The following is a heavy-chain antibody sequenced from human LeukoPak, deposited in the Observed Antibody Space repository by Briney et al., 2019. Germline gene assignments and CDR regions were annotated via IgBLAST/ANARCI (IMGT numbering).Heavy chain of an antibody. CDR3: AGDRYSSSWLNWFDP. J-gene: IGHJ5*02. CDR2: INWNGGST. CDR1: GFTFDDYG. V-gene: IGHV3-20*04. D-gene: IGHD6-13*01. Sequence: PGGSLRLSCAASGFTFDDYGMSWVRQAPGKGLEWVSGINWNGGSTGYADSVKGRFTISGDNAKNSLYLQMNSLRAEDTALYYCAGDRYSSSWLNWFDPWGQGTLVTVSS.